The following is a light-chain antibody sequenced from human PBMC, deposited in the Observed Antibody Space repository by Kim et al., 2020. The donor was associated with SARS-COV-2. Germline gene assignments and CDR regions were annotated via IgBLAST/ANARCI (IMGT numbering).Light chain of an antibody. CDR1: SLRRVY. CDR3: NSRDSSGNHWV. Sequence: AVGQTVRITCQGDSLRRVYASWYQQKPGQDHVIVIYGKNNRPSGIPDRFAGSSSGHTASWTITGAQAEEEADYYCNSRDSSGNHWVFGGGTQLTVL. V-gene: IGLV3-19*01. J-gene: IGLJ3*02. CDR2: GKN.